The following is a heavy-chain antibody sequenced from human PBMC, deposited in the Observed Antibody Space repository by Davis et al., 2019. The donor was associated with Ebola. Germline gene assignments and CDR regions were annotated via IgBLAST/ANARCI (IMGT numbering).Heavy chain of an antibody. CDR2: TSPNSGDT. J-gene: IGHJ5*02. CDR3: AREGAPVGTEGWFDP. Sequence: ASVKVSCKASGYTFSGYYIHWVRQAPGQGLEWMGWTSPNSGDTYHAQKFQDRVTMTRDTSISTVYMELKSLGSDDTGVYYCAREGAPVGTEGWFDPWGQGTLVTVSS. D-gene: IGHD6-13*01. V-gene: IGHV1-2*02. CDR1: GYTFSGYY.